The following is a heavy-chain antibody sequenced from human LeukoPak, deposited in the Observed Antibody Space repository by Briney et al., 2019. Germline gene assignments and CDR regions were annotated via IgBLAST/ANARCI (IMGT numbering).Heavy chain of an antibody. CDR2: ISSSSSYI. CDR1: GFTFSTYN. V-gene: IGHV3-21*01. J-gene: IGHJ4*02. CDR3: AREGASYFDY. Sequence: GGSPGLSCAASGFTFSTYNMHWVRQAPGKGLEWVSSISSSSSYIYYADSVKGRFTISRDNAKNSLYLQMNSLRAEDTAVYYCAREGASYFDYWGQGTLVTVSS.